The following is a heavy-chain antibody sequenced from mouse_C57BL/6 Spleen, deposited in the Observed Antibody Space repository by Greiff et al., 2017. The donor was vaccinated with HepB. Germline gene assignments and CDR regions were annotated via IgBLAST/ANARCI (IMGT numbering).Heavy chain of an antibody. CDR2: IDPETGGT. Sequence: QVQLQQSGAELVRPGASVTLSCKASGYTFTDYEMHWVKQTPVHGLEWIGAIDPETGGTAYNQKFKGKAILTADKSSSTAYMELRSLTSEDSAVYYCTRKKGITTVVAHFDYWGQGTTLTVSS. CDR3: TRKKGITTVVAHFDY. J-gene: IGHJ2*01. CDR1: GYTFTDYE. V-gene: IGHV1-15*01. D-gene: IGHD1-1*01.